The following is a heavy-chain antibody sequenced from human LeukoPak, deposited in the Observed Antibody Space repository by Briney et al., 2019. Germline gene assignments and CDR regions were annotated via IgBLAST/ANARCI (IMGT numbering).Heavy chain of an antibody. Sequence: GGSLRLSCAASGFTFSSYEMNWGRQAPGKGLEWVSGLNWNGGSTGYADSVKGRFTISRDNAKNSLYLQMNSPRAEDTAVYYCAELGITMIGGVWGKGTTVTISS. J-gene: IGHJ6*04. CDR3: AELGITMIGGV. V-gene: IGHV3-20*04. CDR2: LNWNGGST. CDR1: GFTFSSYE. D-gene: IGHD3-10*02.